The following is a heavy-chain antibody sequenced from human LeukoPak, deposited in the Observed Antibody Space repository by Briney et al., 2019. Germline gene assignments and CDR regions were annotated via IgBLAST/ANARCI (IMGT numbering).Heavy chain of an antibody. V-gene: IGHV3-7*01. CDR2: IKQDGSEK. J-gene: IGHJ4*02. D-gene: IGHD2-15*01. CDR3: ARENVVVVVAATPYYFDY. CDR1: GFTFSSYW. Sequence: GGSLRLSCAASGFTFSSYWMSWVRQAPGKGLEWVADIKQDGSEKYYVDSVKGRFTISRDNAKNSLYLQMNSLRAEDTAVYYRARENVVVVVAATPYYFDYWGQGTLVTVSS.